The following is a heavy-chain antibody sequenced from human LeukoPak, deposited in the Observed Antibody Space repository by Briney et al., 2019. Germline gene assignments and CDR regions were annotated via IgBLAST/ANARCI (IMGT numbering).Heavy chain of an antibody. V-gene: IGHV3-20*04. D-gene: IGHD2-15*01. CDR1: GFTFDDYG. CDR2: INWNGGST. Sequence: GGSLRLSCAASGFTFDDYGMSWVRQAPGKGLEWVSGINWNGGSTGYADSVKGRSTISRDNAKNSLYLQMNSLRAEDTALYYCARDDRDMVFDPWGQGTLVTVSS. J-gene: IGHJ5*02. CDR3: ARDDRDMVFDP.